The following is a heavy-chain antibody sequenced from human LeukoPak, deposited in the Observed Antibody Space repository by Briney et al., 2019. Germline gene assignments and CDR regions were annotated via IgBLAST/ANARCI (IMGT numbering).Heavy chain of an antibody. V-gene: IGHV3-23*01. CDR3: AKVSGYSYGYGFDY. CDR1: GFTFSSCA. D-gene: IGHD5-18*01. Sequence: GGSLRLSCAASGFTFSSCAMSWVRQAPGKGLEWVSAISGSGGSTYYADSVKGRFTISRDNSKNTLYLQMNSLRAEDTAVYYCAKVSGYSYGYGFDYWGQGTLVTVSS. CDR2: ISGSGGST. J-gene: IGHJ4*02.